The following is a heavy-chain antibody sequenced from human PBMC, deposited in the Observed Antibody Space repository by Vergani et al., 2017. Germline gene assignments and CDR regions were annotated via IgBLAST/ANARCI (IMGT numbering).Heavy chain of an antibody. V-gene: IGHV4-34*01. Sequence: QVQLQQWGAGLLKPSETLSLTCAVYGGSFSGYYWSWIRQPPGKGLEWIGEINHSGSTNYNPSLKSRVTISVDTSKNQFSLKLSSVTAADTAVYYCASSQKRYFEEVWFDPWGQGTLVTVSS. CDR3: ASSQKRYFEEVWFDP. D-gene: IGHD3-9*01. CDR2: INHSGST. J-gene: IGHJ5*02. CDR1: GGSFSGYY.